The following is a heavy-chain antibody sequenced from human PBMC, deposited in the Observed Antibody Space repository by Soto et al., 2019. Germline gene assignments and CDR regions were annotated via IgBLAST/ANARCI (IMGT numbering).Heavy chain of an antibody. D-gene: IGHD1-7*01. J-gene: IGHJ4*02. CDR3: ARDSAGTAFDY. Sequence: PVGSLRLSCAASGFTFSSYGMHWVRQAPGKGLEWVAVIWYDGSNKYYADSVKGRFTISRDNSKNTLYLQMNSLRAEDTAVYYCARDSAGTAFDYWGQGTLVTVSS. CDR2: IWYDGSNK. CDR1: GFTFSSYG. V-gene: IGHV3-33*01.